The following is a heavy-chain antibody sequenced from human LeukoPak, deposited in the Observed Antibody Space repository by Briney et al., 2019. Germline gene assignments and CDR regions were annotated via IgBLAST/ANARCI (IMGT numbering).Heavy chain of an antibody. D-gene: IGHD3-3*01. Sequence: GGSLRLSCAASGFTFSGYAMSWVRQAPGKGLEWVSGISGSGGSPSYADSVKGRFTISRDNSKNTLYLQMNSLRAEDTAVYYCAKDRVYYDFWSDAFDIWGQGTMVTVSS. CDR3: AKDRVYYDFWSDAFDI. V-gene: IGHV3-23*01. J-gene: IGHJ3*02. CDR2: ISGSGGSP. CDR1: GFTFSGYA.